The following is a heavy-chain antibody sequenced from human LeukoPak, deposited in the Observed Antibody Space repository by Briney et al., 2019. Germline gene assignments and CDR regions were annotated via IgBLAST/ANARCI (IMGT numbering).Heavy chain of an antibody. V-gene: IGHV1-18*01. CDR3: ARDHEPMKYYGTSDY. Sequence: SVKVSCKASGYTFTSYGISWVRQAPGQGLERMGWISAYNGNTNYAQKLQGRVTMTTATSTSTAYMELRSLRYDDTAVYYCARDHEPMKYYGTSDYWGQGTLVTVSS. CDR2: ISAYNGNT. CDR1: GYTFTSYG. J-gene: IGHJ4*02. D-gene: IGHD4/OR15-4a*01.